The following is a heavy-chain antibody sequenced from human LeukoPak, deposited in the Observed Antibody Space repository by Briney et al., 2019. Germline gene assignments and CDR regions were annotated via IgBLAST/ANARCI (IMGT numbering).Heavy chain of an antibody. D-gene: IGHD6-13*01. J-gene: IGHJ4*02. CDR2: IYPGDSDT. CDR1: GYRLTNNW. Sequence: RGESLKISCKISGYRLTNNWIGWVRQVPGKGLEWMGLIYPGDSDTRYSPSFQGQVTFSVDTSISTAYLQLSGLRASDTAIYYCVRFGLTSSLDYWGQGTLVTVSS. CDR3: VRFGLTSSLDY. V-gene: IGHV5-51*01.